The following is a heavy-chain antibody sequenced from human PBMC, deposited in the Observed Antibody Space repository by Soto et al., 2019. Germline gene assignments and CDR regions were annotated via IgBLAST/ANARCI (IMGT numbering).Heavy chain of an antibody. J-gene: IGHJ4*02. D-gene: IGHD5-18*01. Sequence: GGSLRLSCEASGFTFSSYAMSWVRQAPGKGLEWVSAISGSGGSTYYADSVKGRFTISRDNSKNTLYLQMNSLRSEDTAVYYCAKCPTAMGYYFDYWGQGTLVTVSS. CDR2: ISGSGGST. V-gene: IGHV3-23*01. CDR1: GFTFSSYA. CDR3: AKCPTAMGYYFDY.